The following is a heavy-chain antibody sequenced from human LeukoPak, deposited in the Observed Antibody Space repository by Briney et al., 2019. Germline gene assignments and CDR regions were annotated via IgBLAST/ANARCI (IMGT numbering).Heavy chain of an antibody. CDR2: IIPIFGTA. D-gene: IGHD6-19*01. CDR1: VGTFSRYS. J-gene: IGHJ4*02. V-gene: IGHV1-69*05. Sequence: SMNVSRKASVGTFSRYSISWVRQAPGQGLEWVGGIIPIFGTANYAHKLHGRVTITRDRSNSTVYVQLSSVSSEDPAVYCFSRGRQWLVLRYFDVWGEGTLVTLST. CDR3: SRGRQWLVLRYFDV.